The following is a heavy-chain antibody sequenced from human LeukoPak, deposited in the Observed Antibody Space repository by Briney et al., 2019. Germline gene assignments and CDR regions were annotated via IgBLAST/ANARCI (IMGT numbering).Heavy chain of an antibody. Sequence: GGSLRLSCAASGFTFSSYSMNWFRQAPGKGLEWVSYISSSSSTIYYADSVKGRFTISRDNAKNSLYLQMNSLRAEDTAVYYCAQSGSYAAFDYWGQGTLVTVSS. CDR1: GFTFSSYS. CDR2: ISSSSSTI. J-gene: IGHJ4*02. CDR3: AQSGSYAAFDY. V-gene: IGHV3-48*04. D-gene: IGHD3-16*01.